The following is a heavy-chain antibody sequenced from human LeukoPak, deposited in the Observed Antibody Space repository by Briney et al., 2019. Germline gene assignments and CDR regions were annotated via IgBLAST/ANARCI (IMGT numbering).Heavy chain of an antibody. CDR1: GGSIANDY. CDR2: IYITGRT. D-gene: IGHD4/OR15-4a*01. CDR3: AKGFQYGGFDY. Sequence: SETLSLTCTVAGGSIANDYWSWIRQPPGKGLEWIGYIYITGRTNYNPSLKSRVTISIDTSKKQFSLKLSSVTAADTAVYYCAKGFQYGGFDYWGQGTLVTVSS. J-gene: IGHJ4*02. V-gene: IGHV4-59*01.